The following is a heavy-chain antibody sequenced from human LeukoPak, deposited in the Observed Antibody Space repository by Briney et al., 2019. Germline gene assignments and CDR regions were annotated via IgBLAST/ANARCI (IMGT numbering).Heavy chain of an antibody. J-gene: IGHJ6*02. D-gene: IGHD3-22*01. CDR3: AIGVYYDSSGYSYYYYGMDV. CDR2: IIPILGIA. V-gene: IGHV1-69*04. Sequence: ASVKVSCKASGGTFSSYAISWVRQAPGQGLEWMGRIIPILGIANYAQKFQGRVTITADKSTSTAYMELSNLRSEDTAVYYCAIGVYYDSSGYSYYYYGMDVWGQGTTVTVSS. CDR1: GGTFSSYA.